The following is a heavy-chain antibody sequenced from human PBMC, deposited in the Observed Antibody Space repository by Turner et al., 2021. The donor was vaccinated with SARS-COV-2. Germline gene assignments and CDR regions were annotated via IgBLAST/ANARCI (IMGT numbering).Heavy chain of an antibody. CDR1: GFTFSRCG. V-gene: IGHV3-30*18. CDR2: ISYDGSNK. D-gene: IGHD3-9*01. CDR3: AKGSYYDILTGYYGLDY. J-gene: IGHJ4*02. Sequence: CAASGFTFSRCGMNWVRQAPGKGLEWVAVISYDGSNKYYADSVKGRFTISRDNSKNTLYLQMNSLRAEDTAVYYCAKGSYYDILTGYYGLDYWGQGTLVTVSS.